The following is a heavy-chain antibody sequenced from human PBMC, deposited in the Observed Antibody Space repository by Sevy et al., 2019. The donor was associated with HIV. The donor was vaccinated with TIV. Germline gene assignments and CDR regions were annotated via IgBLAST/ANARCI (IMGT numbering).Heavy chain of an antibody. J-gene: IGHJ3*02. Sequence: GGSLRLSCAASGFTFSNAWMSWVRQAPGKGLEWVSSISGSGGSTNYADSVKGRFTISRDNSKNTLYLQMNSLRAEDTAVYYCARVLHFDAFDIWGQGTMVTVSS. D-gene: IGHD4-4*01. CDR3: ARVLHFDAFDI. CDR2: ISGSGGST. CDR1: GFTFSNAW. V-gene: IGHV3-23*01.